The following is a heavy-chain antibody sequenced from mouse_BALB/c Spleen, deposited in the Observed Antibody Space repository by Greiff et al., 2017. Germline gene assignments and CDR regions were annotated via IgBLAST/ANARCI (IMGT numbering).Heavy chain of an antibody. CDR3: ARDPATPFAY. D-gene: IGHD1-2*01. V-gene: IGHV5-6-5*01. CDR2: ISSGGST. J-gene: IGHJ3*01. CDR1: GFTFSSYA. Sequence: EVQGVESGGGLVKPGGSLKLSCAASGFTFSSYAMSWVRQTPEKRLEWVASISSGGSTYYPDSVKGRFTISRDNARNILYLQMSSLRSEDTAMYYCARDPATPFAYWGQGTLVTVSA.